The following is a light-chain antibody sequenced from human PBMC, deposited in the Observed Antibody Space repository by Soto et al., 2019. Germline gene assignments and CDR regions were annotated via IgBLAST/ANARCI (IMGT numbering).Light chain of an antibody. Sequence: QSVMTQPASVSGSPGQSITISCTGTSSDVGGYNSVSWYQQHPGKAPKLMIYEVSNRPSGVSNRFSGSKSGSTASLTISGLQAEEEADYSCSSYTSSSTPCVFGTGTNVTVL. J-gene: IGLJ1*01. CDR3: SSYTSSSTPCV. CDR1: SSDVGGYNS. CDR2: EVS. V-gene: IGLV2-14*01.